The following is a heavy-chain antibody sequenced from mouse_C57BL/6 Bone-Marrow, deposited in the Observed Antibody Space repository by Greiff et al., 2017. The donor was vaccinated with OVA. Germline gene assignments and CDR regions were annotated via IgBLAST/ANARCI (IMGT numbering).Heavy chain of an antibody. J-gene: IGHJ4*01. D-gene: IGHD1-1*01. CDR1: GYTFTSYW. Sequence: VQLQQPGAELVKPGASVKLSCKASGYTFTSYWMHWVKQRPGQGLEWIGMIHPNSGSTNYNEKFKSKATLTVDKSSSTAYMQLSSLTSEDSAVYSWARGTVVARDYAMDYWGQGTSVTVSS. CDR2: IHPNSGST. V-gene: IGHV1-64*01. CDR3: ARGTVVARDYAMDY.